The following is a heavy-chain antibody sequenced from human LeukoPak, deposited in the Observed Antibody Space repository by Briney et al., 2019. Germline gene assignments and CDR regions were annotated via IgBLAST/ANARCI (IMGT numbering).Heavy chain of an antibody. V-gene: IGHV3-53*01. CDR3: ATVRAPYSGSYYY. Sequence: GGSLRLPCAASGFTVSSNFMSWVRQAPGKGLEWVSVILTAGKTYYADSVKGRFTISRDNSKNTLYLQMNSLRAEDTAVYYCATVRAPYSGSYYYWGQGTLVTVSS. CDR2: ILTAGKT. J-gene: IGHJ4*02. D-gene: IGHD1-26*01. CDR1: GFTVSSNF.